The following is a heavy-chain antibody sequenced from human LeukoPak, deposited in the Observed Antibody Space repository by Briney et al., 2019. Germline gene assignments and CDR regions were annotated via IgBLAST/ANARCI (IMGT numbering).Heavy chain of an antibody. CDR2: IKQDGSEK. CDR1: GFTFSSYA. J-gene: IGHJ5*02. D-gene: IGHD3-16*01. V-gene: IGHV3-7*04. CDR3: ARDMIILQS. Sequence: PGGSLRLSCAVSGFTFSSYAMSWVRQAPGKGLEWVANIKQDGSEKYYVDSVKGRFTISRDNAKKSLYLQMNSLRAEDTAVYFCARDMIILQSWGQGTLVTVSS.